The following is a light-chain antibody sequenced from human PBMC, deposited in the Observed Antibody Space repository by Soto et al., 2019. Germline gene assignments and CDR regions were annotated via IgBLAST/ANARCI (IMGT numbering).Light chain of an antibody. J-gene: IGKJ5*01. V-gene: IGKV1-5*01. Sequence: DIQMTHSASTLSASVRDRVTITCRASQSISSWLAWYQQKPGKAPKLLIYDASSLESGVPSRFSGSGSGTEFTLTISSLQPDDFATYYCQQYESLPLTFGQGTRLEI. CDR1: QSISSW. CDR3: QQYESLPLT. CDR2: DAS.